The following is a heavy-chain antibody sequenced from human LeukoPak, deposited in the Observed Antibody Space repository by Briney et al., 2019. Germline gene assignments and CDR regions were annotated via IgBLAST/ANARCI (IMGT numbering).Heavy chain of an antibody. J-gene: IGHJ6*03. CDR2: IYSSGSA. CDR3: ARESMYDYGDGNYFFYYLDV. V-gene: IGHV4-4*07. CDR1: SDSMTYIF. Sequence: SETLSLTCNFSSDSMTYIFWSWIRQPAGKGLEWIGRIYSSGSAHYNPSLKSRVTMSVDTSRNQFSLNLSSVTAADTAVYYCARESMYDYGDGNYFFYYLDVWGQGTTVTVSS. D-gene: IGHD4-17*01.